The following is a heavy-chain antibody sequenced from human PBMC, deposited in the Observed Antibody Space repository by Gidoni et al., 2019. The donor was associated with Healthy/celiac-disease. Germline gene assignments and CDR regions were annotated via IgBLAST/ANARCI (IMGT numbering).Heavy chain of an antibody. D-gene: IGHD3-3*01. Sequence: APGKGLEWVSSISSSSSYIYYADSVKGRFTISRDNAKNSLYLQMNSLRAEDTAVYYCAGVGITIFGVVIDYYYYGMDVWGQGTTVTVSS. J-gene: IGHJ6*02. V-gene: IGHV3-21*01. CDR2: ISSSSSYI. CDR3: AGVGITIFGVVIDYYYYGMDV.